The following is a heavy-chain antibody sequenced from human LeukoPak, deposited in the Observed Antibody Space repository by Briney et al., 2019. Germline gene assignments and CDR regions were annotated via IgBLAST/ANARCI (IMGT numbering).Heavy chain of an antibody. CDR3: AKDGRSHPADY. D-gene: IGHD1-26*01. Sequence: GGSLRLSCAASGFTFSNSPMSWARQAPGKGLEWVSGICMSGDATYYADSVKGRFTISRDNSKNTLYLQMNSVRAEDTALYYCAKDGRSHPADYWGQGTLVTVSS. J-gene: IGHJ4*02. CDR2: ICMSGDAT. CDR1: GFTFSNSP. V-gene: IGHV3-23*01.